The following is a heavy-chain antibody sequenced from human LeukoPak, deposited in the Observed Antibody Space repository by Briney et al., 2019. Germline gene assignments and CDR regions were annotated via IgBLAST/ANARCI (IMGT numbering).Heavy chain of an antibody. J-gene: IGHJ6*02. Sequence: APVRVSCKASGYAFTSYNIHWVRQAPGQRPEWMGWINAGNGNTKYSQKFQGRVTITRDTSASIAHMEMSSLRSEDTAVYYCARDSESHMVWSYYGMDVWGQGTSVTVSS. D-gene: IGHD3-3*01. CDR1: GYAFTSYN. CDR3: ARDSESHMVWSYYGMDV. V-gene: IGHV1-3*01. CDR2: INAGNGNT.